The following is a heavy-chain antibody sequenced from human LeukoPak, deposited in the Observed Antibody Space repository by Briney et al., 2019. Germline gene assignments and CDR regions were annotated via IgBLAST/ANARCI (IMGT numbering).Heavy chain of an antibody. CDR2: INKDGSIT. CDR3: ERDPLVNI. V-gene: IGHV3-74*01. CDR1: GFTFSNYW. D-gene: IGHD3-3*01. Sequence: GGSLRLSCVASGFTFSNYWMHWVRQVPGKGPEWVSRINKDGSITNFADSVKGRFTISRDNAKNTVYLQMNSLRVEDTAVYYCERDPLVNIWGQGGLVTVP. J-gene: IGHJ4*02.